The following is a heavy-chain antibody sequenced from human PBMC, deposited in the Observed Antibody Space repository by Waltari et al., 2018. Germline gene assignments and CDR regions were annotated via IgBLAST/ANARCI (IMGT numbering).Heavy chain of an antibody. Sequence: EVQLVESGGGLIQPGGSLRRSCAASGFTFGTNSMNWVRQAPGKGLECVSYISSSSSTLYYADSVKGRFTISRDNAKNSLYLQMNSLRAEDTAVYYCARGYSTGRSGFDYWGQGTLVTVSS. CDR3: ARGYSTGRSGFDY. V-gene: IGHV3-48*01. CDR2: ISSSSSTL. D-gene: IGHD2-8*02. CDR1: GFTFGTNS. J-gene: IGHJ4*02.